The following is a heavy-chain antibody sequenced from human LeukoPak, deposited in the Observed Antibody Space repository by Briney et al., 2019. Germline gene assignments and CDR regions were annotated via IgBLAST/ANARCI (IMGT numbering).Heavy chain of an antibody. D-gene: IGHD3-10*01. Sequence: GASVKVSCKASGGTFSGYAISWVRQAPGQGLEWMGGIIPIFGTANYAQKFQGRVTITADESTSTAYMELSSLRSEDTAVYYCARRKYGSGSYHDFDYWGQGTLVTVSS. J-gene: IGHJ4*02. CDR3: ARRKYGSGSYHDFDY. V-gene: IGHV1-69*13. CDR2: IIPIFGTA. CDR1: GGTFSGYA.